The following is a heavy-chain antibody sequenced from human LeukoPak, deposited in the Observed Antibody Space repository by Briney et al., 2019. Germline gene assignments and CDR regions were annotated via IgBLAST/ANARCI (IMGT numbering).Heavy chain of an antibody. CDR3: TPGYNSDWYNGY. Sequence: GGSLRLSCAASGFTFSGSAMHWVRQASGRGLEWVGRIRSKTNSYATAYAASVKGRFTISRDDSKNTTYLQMNSLKTEDTAVYYCTPGYNSDWYNGYWGQGTLVTVSS. V-gene: IGHV3-73*01. CDR2: IRSKTNSYAT. J-gene: IGHJ4*02. CDR1: GFTFSGSA. D-gene: IGHD6-19*01.